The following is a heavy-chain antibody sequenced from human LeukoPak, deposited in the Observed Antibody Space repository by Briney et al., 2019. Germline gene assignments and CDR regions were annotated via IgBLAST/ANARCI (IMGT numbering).Heavy chain of an antibody. V-gene: IGHV4-34*01. CDR1: GGSFSGFY. D-gene: IGHD6-19*01. CDR3: ARARGPSRWGSGWYGRGSGWRGNEYYYYMDV. J-gene: IGHJ6*03. CDR2: INDSGRT. Sequence: SETLSLTCAVYGGSFSGFYWNWIRQPPGKGLEWIGEINDSGRTNYNPSLTSRVTISVDTSKNQFSLKLSSVTAADTAVFYCARARGPSRWGSGWYGRGSGWRGNEYYYYMDVWDKGTTVTVSS.